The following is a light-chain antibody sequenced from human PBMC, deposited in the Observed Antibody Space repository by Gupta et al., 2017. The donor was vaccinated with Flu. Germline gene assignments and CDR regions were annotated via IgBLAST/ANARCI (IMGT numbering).Light chain of an antibody. CDR3: CSSAGTYTVL. V-gene: IGLV2-11*01. Sequence: QSALTQPRSVSGSPGQSVTIPSTETSSNFGNCNCVSWYQQYPGKAPKLMIYDVNKRPSGVPDRFSGSKSGNTASLSISGLQAEDEADYYCCSSAGTYTVLFGGGTKLTVL. CDR1: SSNFGNCNC. J-gene: IGLJ2*01. CDR2: DVN.